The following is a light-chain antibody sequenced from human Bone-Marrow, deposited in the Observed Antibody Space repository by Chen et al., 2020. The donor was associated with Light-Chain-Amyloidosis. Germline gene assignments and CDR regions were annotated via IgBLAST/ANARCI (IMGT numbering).Light chain of an antibody. CDR1: SSDVDGYDY. CDR2: EVT. Sequence: QSALSQPASVSGAHGQSITISCTGASSDVDGYDYVSWYQQHPGKAPKLIIYEVTHRPSGVSDRFSGSKSGNTASLTISGLQTEDEADYYCNAYTSSSTVFGGGTKLTVL. V-gene: IGLV2-14*03. CDR3: NAYTSSSTV. J-gene: IGLJ3*02.